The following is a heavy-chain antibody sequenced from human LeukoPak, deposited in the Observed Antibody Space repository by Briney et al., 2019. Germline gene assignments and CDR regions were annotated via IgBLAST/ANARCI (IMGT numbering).Heavy chain of an antibody. J-gene: IGHJ4*02. CDR1: GFTFSSYA. CDR2: ISGSGGST. V-gene: IGHV3-23*01. CDR3: AKEDYYGSGSPYFDY. D-gene: IGHD3-10*01. Sequence: GGSLRLSCAASGFTFSSYAMSWVRQAPGKGLEWVSAISGSGGSTYYADSVKGRFTISRDNSKNTLYLQMNSLRAEDTAVYYGAKEDYYGSGSPYFDYWGQGTLVTVSS.